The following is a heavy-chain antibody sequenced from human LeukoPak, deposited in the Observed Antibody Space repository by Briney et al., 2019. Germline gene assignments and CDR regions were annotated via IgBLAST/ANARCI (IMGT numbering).Heavy chain of an antibody. CDR1: GFTFSSYS. D-gene: IGHD2-2*01. CDR3: ARDQRYCTTTSCSFDY. CDR2: ISSSSSTI. J-gene: IGHJ4*02. V-gene: IGHV3-48*01. Sequence: GGSLRLSCAASGFTFSSYSMNWVRQAPGKGLEWVSYISSSSSTIYYADSVKGRFTISRDNAKNSLYLQMNSLRAEDTAVYYCARDQRYCTTTSCSFDYWGQGTLVTVSS.